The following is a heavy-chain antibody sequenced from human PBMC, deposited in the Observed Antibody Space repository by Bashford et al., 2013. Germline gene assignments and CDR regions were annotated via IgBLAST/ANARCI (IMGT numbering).Heavy chain of an antibody. CDR3: AKSFRGYSYGPYYYYYYGMDV. Sequence: SVKVSCEASGGAFSNYAINWVRQAPGQGPEWMGGIIPMFDTPKYVQRFQDRVTITADKSTSTVYMELSSLMSEDTAVYYCAKSFRGYSYGPYYYYYYGMDVWGQGTTVTVSS. V-gene: IGHV1-69*06. CDR1: GGAFSNYA. D-gene: IGHD5-18*01. J-gene: IGHJ6*02. CDR2: IIPMFDTP.